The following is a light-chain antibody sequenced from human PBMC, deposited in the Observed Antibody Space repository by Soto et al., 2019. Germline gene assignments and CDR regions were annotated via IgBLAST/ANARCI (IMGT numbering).Light chain of an antibody. CDR2: GNN. V-gene: IGLV1-40*01. Sequence: QSVLTQPPSVSGAPGQRVTISCTGSRSNIGADYGVHWYQQLPGTAPKLLIYGNNNRPSGVSSRFSGSKSGNTASLTISGLQAEDEATYCCNAYRSSNNLEVVFGGGTKLTVL. CDR1: RSNIGADYG. CDR3: NAYRSSNNLEVV. J-gene: IGLJ3*02.